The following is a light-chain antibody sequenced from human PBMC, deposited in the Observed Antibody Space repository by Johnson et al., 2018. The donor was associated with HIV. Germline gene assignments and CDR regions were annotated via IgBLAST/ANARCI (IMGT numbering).Light chain of an antibody. V-gene: IGLV1-51*01. Sequence: QSVLTQPPSVSAAPGQKVTISCSGSSSNIGNNYVSWYQQLPGTAPKLLIYDNNKRPSGIPDRFSGSKSGTSATLGITALQTGDEADYYCGTGDSSLSAPYGLGTGSTGTVL. CDR3: GTGDSSLSAPYG. J-gene: IGLJ1*01. CDR2: DNN. CDR1: SSNIGNNY.